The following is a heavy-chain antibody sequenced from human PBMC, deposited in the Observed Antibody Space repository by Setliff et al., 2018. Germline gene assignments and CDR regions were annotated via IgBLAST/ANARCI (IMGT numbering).Heavy chain of an antibody. CDR2: ISVYNGDT. J-gene: IGHJ4*02. CDR3: ARAPSVELVTIRTNSWFTY. D-gene: IGHD5-18*01. Sequence: SVKVSCQASGYTFRNYAFAWVRQAPGQGLEWVGWISVYNGDTNYAQKFQGRVTLTTDTSTSTAYMELRSLTSDDSAFYYCARAPSVELVTIRTNSWFTYWGQGTLVTVSS. CDR1: GYTFRNYA. V-gene: IGHV1-18*01.